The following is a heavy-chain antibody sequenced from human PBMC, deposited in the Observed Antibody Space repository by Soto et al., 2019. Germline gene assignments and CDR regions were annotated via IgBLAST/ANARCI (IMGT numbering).Heavy chain of an antibody. D-gene: IGHD3-9*01. Sequence: QVQLQESGPGLVKPSQTLSLTCTVSGGSISSGDYFWSWIRQSPGKGLEWIGYISSIGSTYYNPSLKSRVSVSRDTSKNPFSLKLSSVTNTDTAVYYCARGLVIRPYYYHGMDVWGQGTTVTVSS. CDR1: GGSISSGDYF. J-gene: IGHJ6*02. CDR3: ARGLVIRPYYYHGMDV. V-gene: IGHV4-30-4*01. CDR2: ISSIGST.